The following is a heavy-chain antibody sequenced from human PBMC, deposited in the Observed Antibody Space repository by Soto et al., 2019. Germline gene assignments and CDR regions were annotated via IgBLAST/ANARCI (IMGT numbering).Heavy chain of an antibody. D-gene: IGHD3-10*01. CDR2: IYYSGST. CDR3: ARHFGFGREDDY. Sequence: SSETLSLTCTVSGGSISSSSYYWGWIRQPPGKGLEWIGSIYYSGSTYYNPSLKSRVTISVDTSKNQFSLKLSSVTAADTAVYYCARHFGFGREDDYWGQGTLVTVSS. CDR1: GGSISSSSYY. J-gene: IGHJ4*02. V-gene: IGHV4-39*01.